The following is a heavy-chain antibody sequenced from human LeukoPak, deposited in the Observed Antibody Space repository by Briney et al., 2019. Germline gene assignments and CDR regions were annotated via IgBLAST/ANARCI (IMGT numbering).Heavy chain of an antibody. CDR2: IYYSGNT. Sequence: PSETLSLTCTVSGGSIDNYYWSWIRQPPGKGLEWIGYIYYSGNTYYIPSLESRVTISVDRSKNQFSLKLSSVTAADTAVYYCARAAGAAGGQYFDYWGQGTLVTVSS. J-gene: IGHJ4*02. CDR3: ARAAGAAGGQYFDY. V-gene: IGHV4-59*01. CDR1: GGSIDNYY. D-gene: IGHD6-13*01.